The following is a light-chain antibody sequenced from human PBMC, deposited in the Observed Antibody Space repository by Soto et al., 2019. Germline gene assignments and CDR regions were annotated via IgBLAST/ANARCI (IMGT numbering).Light chain of an antibody. Sequence: NFMLTQSHSVSESPGKTVTTSCTRSSGSIASNHVQWYQQRPGSAPTTVIYKNDQRPSGVPDRFSASIDSSSNSASLTISGLKTEDEADYYCQSYDSNTVVFGGGTQLTVL. CDR3: QSYDSNTVV. CDR1: SGSIASNH. CDR2: KND. J-gene: IGLJ2*01. V-gene: IGLV6-57*04.